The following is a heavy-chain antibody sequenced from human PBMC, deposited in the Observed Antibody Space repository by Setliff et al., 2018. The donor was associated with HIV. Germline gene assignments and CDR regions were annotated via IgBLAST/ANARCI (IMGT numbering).Heavy chain of an antibody. V-gene: IGHV1-69*06. CDR1: GDTLSNYA. Sequence: VASVKVSCKASGDTLSNYAIGWVRQAPGQGLEWMGGIIPIFGTANYAQKFEGRVTITADKSTGKAYLEVSSLRSEDTAVYYCATVIYYSSGSYSLDYWGQPTLVTVSS. CDR2: IIPIFGTA. J-gene: IGHJ4*02. CDR3: ATVIYYSSGSYSLDY. D-gene: IGHD3-10*01.